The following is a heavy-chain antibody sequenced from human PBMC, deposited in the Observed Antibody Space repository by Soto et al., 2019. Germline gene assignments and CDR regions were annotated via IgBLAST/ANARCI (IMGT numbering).Heavy chain of an antibody. CDR1: GGSISSCY. J-gene: IGHJ5*02. D-gene: IGHD6-19*01. Sequence: XXTLSLPCTVSGGSISSCYWXWIRQPPGKGLEWIGYIYYSGSTNYNPSLKSRVTISVDTSKNQFSLKLSSVTAADTAVYYCAGGLAVAAKNWFDPWGQGTLVTVSS. V-gene: IGHV4-59*01. CDR3: AGGLAVAAKNWFDP. CDR2: IYYSGST.